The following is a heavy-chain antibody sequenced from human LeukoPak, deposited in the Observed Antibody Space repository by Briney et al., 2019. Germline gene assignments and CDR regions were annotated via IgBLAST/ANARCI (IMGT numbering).Heavy chain of an antibody. V-gene: IGHV4-39*07. D-gene: IGHD3-3*01. CDR3: ARGTTIFGVVQYYYYYYMDV. J-gene: IGHJ6*03. CDR1: GGSISGSSYY. Sequence: SETLSLTCTVSGGSISGSSYYWGWIRQPPGKGLEWIGTIYYRGNTYYNPSLKSRVSISVDTSKNQFSLSLRSVTAADTAVYYCARGTTIFGVVQYYYYYYMDVWGKGTTVTVSS. CDR2: IYYRGNT.